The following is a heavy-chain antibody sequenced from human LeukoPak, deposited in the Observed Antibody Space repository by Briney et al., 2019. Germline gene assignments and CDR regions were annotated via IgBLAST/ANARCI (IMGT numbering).Heavy chain of an antibody. D-gene: IGHD2-15*01. V-gene: IGHV4-34*01. CDR3: ARGRRVVVVVAAIPSMDV. J-gene: IGHJ6*03. Sequence: SETLSLTCAVYGGSFSGYYWSWIRQPPGKGLEWIVEINHSGSTNYNPSLKSRVTISVDTSKNQFSLKLSSVTAADTAVYYCARGRRVVVVVAAIPSMDVWGKGTTVTVSS. CDR2: INHSGST. CDR1: GGSFSGYY.